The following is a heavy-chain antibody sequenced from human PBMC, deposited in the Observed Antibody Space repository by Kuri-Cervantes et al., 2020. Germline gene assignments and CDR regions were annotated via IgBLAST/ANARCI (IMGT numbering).Heavy chain of an antibody. J-gene: IGHJ6*02. Sequence: GESLKISCAASGFTFSSDAMHLVRQAPGKGLEWVSSISNSNSYIYYADSVKGRFTISRDNAKNSLYLQMNSLRATDTAVYYCARNTLTLRSHGMDVWGQGTTVTVSS. CDR1: GFTFSSDA. CDR2: ISNSNSYI. V-gene: IGHV3-21*01. D-gene: IGHD3-16*01. CDR3: ARNTLTLRSHGMDV.